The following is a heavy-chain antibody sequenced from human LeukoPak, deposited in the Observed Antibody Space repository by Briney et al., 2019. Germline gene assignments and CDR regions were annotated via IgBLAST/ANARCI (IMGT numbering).Heavy chain of an antibody. Sequence: SVKVSCKASGGTFSSYAISWVRQAPGQGLEWMGRIIPILGIANYAQKFQGRVTITAGKSTSTAYMELSSLRSEDTAVYYCLKGPYYYDSSGYYYVPPSSFDYWGQGTLVTVSS. CDR3: LKGPYYYDSSGYYYVPPSSFDY. CDR1: GGTFSSYA. D-gene: IGHD3-22*01. J-gene: IGHJ4*02. V-gene: IGHV1-69*04. CDR2: IIPILGIA.